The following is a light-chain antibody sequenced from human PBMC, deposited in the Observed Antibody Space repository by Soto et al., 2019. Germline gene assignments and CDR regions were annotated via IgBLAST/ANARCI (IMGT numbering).Light chain of an antibody. CDR2: GAS. Sequence: ESVLMQAPGTLSLSPGERATLSCRASQSVSSSYLAWYQQKPGQAPRLLIYGASSRATGIPDRFSGSGSGTDFTLTISRLEPEDFAVYYCQQYGSFGGGTKVDIK. J-gene: IGKJ4*01. V-gene: IGKV3-20*01. CDR3: QQYGS. CDR1: QSVSSSY.